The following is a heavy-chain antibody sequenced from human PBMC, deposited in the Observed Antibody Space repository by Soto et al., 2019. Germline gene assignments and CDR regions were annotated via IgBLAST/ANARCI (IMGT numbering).Heavy chain of an antibody. CDR2: IWYDGSNT. CDR1: GFTFSSYG. J-gene: IGHJ4*02. V-gene: IGHV3-33*01. Sequence: QVQLVESGGGVVQPGRSLRLSCAASGFTFSSYGMHWVRQAPGKGLEWVAVIWYDGSNTHYADSVKGRFTISRDNSKNTADLQMNSLRAEDTAVYYCACNFDYWGQGTLVTVSS. CDR3: ACNFDY.